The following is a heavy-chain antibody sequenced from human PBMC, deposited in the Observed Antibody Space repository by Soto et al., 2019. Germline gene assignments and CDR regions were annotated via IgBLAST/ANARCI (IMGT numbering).Heavy chain of an antibody. CDR1: GFTFSSYA. D-gene: IGHD4-17*01. CDR3: ARVLGSVYGGNSRGNYFDY. V-gene: IGHV3-30-3*01. Sequence: QVQLVESGGGVVQPGRSLRLSCAASGFTFSSYAMHWVRQAPGKGLEWVAVISYDGSNKYYADSVKGRFTISRDNSKNTLYLQRNSLRAEDTAVYYCARVLGSVYGGNSRGNYFDYWGQGTLVTVSS. J-gene: IGHJ4*02. CDR2: ISYDGSNK.